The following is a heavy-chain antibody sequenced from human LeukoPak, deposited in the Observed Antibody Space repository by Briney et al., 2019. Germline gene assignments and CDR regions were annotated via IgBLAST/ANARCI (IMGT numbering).Heavy chain of an antibody. CDR2: INSDGSST. J-gene: IGHJ6*02. V-gene: IGHV3-74*01. CDR1: GFTFSSYW. D-gene: IGHD6-25*01. Sequence: QPGGSLRLSCAASGFTFSSYWMHWVRQAPGKGLVWVSRINSDGSSTSYAGSVKGRFTISRDNAKNSLYLQMNSLRAEDTAVYYCARDQRRYYYYGMDVWGQGTTVTVSS. CDR3: ARDQRRYYYYGMDV.